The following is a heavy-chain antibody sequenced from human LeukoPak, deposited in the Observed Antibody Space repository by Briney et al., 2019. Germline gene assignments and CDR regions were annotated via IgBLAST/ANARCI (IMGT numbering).Heavy chain of an antibody. D-gene: IGHD5-12*01. Sequence: ASVKVSCKASGYTFTSYDINWVRQATGQGLEWMGWMNPNSGNTGYAQKFQGRVTMTRNTSISTAYMELSSLRSEDTAVYYCASFGTPKNGYDFDYWGQGTLVTVSS. CDR3: ASFGTPKNGYDFDY. J-gene: IGHJ4*02. CDR2: MNPNSGNT. V-gene: IGHV1-8*01. CDR1: GYTFTSYD.